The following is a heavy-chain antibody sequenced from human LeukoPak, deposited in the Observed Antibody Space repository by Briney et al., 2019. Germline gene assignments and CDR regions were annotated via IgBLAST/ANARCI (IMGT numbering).Heavy chain of an antibody. CDR2: ISAYNGNT. J-gene: IGHJ4*02. D-gene: IGHD5-18*01. V-gene: IGHV1-18*01. CDR1: GYTFTSYG. Sequence: GASVKVSCKASGYTFTSYGISWVRQAPGQGLEWMGWISAYNGNTNYAQKLQGRVTMTTDTSTSTAYMELRSLRSDDTAVYYCARDNPFGPGVTAMVDYWGQGTLVTVSS. CDR3: ARDNPFGPGVTAMVDY.